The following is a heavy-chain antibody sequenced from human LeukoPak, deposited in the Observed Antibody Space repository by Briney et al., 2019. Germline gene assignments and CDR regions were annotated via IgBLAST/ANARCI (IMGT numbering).Heavy chain of an antibody. V-gene: IGHV4-59*01. D-gene: IGHD2-15*01. CDR3: ARRLLGYCSGGCCYSGYFQH. J-gene: IGHJ1*01. CDR1: GGSISSYY. CDR2: IYYSGST. Sequence: SETLSLTCTVSGGSISSYYWSWIRQPPGKGLEWIGYIYYSGSTNYNPSLKSRVTISVDTSKNQFSLKLSSVTAADTAVYYCARRLLGYCSGGCCYSGYFQHWGQGTLVTVSS.